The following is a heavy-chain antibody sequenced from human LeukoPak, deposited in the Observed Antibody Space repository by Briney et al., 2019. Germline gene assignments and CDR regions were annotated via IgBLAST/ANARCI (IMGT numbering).Heavy chain of an antibody. V-gene: IGHV4-39*01. CDR2: IYYSGRT. CDR1: GDSVSRSDSY. CDR3: ARRRYYDGSGYLE. D-gene: IGHD3-22*01. Sequence: PETLSLTCSVSGDSVSRSDSYWDWIRQPPGKGLEWIGTIYYSGRTYYSPSLKSRVTMSVDPSNNQFSLTLRSVTAADTAVYHCARRRYYDGSGYLEWGQGTLLSVSS. J-gene: IGHJ1*01.